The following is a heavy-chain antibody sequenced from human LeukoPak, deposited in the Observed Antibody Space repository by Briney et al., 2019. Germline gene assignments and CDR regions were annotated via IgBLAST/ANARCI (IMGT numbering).Heavy chain of an antibody. CDR2: ISGSGGST. J-gene: IGHJ6*02. D-gene: IGHD2-2*01. V-gene: IGHV3-23*01. CDR3: AKEVPAAGPVVHYYYYYGMDV. CDR1: GFTFSSYA. Sequence: PGGSLRLSCAASGFTFSSYAMGWVRQAPGKGLEWVSAISGSGGSTYYEDAVKVRCTISRDNSKSKLYLQMHSPRAKDKAVYECAKEVPAAGPVVHYYYYYGMDVWGQGTTVTVSS.